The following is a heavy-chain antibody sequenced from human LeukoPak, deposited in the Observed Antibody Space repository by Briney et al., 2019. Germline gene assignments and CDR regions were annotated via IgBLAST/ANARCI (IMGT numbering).Heavy chain of an antibody. V-gene: IGHV3-73*01. Sequence: GGSLRLSCAASGFTFSGSAMHWVRQASGKGLEWVGRIRSKANSYATAYVASVKGRFTISRDDSKNTAYLQMKSLKTEDTAVYYCAKDPQAYYDILTGYPRFDYWGQGTLVTVSS. CDR2: IRSKANSYAT. J-gene: IGHJ4*02. CDR1: GFTFSGSA. CDR3: AKDPQAYYDILTGYPRFDY. D-gene: IGHD3-9*01.